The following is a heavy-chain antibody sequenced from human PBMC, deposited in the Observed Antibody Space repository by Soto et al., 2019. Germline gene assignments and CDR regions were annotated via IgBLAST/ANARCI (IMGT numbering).Heavy chain of an antibody. V-gene: IGHV2-5*01. CDR3: AHRGGAAVGLYYFDY. J-gene: IGHJ4*02. CDR2: MYWHDDK. D-gene: IGHD6-13*01. CDR1: GVSLSTTLVW. Sequence: GPTLVNPTPPHTLTCTFSGVSLSTTLVWVSWIRQPPGKALEWLALMYWHDDKRYSPSLKSRLTITKDTSKNLVVLTMTNMDPVDTATYYCAHRGGAAVGLYYFDYWGQGALVTVSS.